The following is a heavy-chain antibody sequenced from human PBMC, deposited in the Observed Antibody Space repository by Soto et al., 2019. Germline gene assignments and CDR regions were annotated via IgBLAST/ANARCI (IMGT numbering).Heavy chain of an antibody. D-gene: IGHD3-10*01. CDR2: NSGSGGST. V-gene: IGHV3-23*01. CDR1: GLTFSSYA. Sequence: EVQLLESGGGLVQPGGSLRLSCAASGLTFSSYAMSWVRQAPGKGLEWVSANSGSGGSTYYADSVKGRFTISRDNSKNTLYLQMNSLRAEDTAVYYCASRDYYGSGSYYKPFDYWCQGALVTVSS. J-gene: IGHJ4*02. CDR3: ASRDYYGSGSYYKPFDY.